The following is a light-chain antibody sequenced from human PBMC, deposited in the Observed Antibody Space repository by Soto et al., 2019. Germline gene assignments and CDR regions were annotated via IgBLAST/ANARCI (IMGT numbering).Light chain of an antibody. CDR3: TSYTSSTTLDV. J-gene: IGLJ1*01. CDR2: EVS. CDR1: SSDVGGYNY. Sequence: QSALTQPAPVSGSPGQSITISCTGTSSDVGGYNYVSWYQQHPGKAPKLMIYEVSNRPSGVSNRFSGSKSGHTASLTISGLQSEDEADYFCTSYTSSTTLDVFGTGTKVTVL. V-gene: IGLV2-14*01.